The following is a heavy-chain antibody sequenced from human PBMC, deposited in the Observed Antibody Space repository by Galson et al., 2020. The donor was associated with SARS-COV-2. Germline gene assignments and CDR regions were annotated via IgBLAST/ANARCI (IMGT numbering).Heavy chain of an antibody. J-gene: IGHJ6*02. D-gene: IGHD3-22*01. CDR1: GFTFSSYW. V-gene: IGHV3-74*01. CDR3: ARDRGSYYDSSGYYPLYYYYGMDV. Sequence: LSLTCAASGFTFSSYWMHWVRQAPGKGLVWVSRINSDGSSTSYADSVKGRFTISRDNAKNTLYLQMNSLRAEDTAVYYCARDRGSYYDSSGYYPLYYYYGMDVWGQGTTVTVSS. CDR2: INSDGSST.